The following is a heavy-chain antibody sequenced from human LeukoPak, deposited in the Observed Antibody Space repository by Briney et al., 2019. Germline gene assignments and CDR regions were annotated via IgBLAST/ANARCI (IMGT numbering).Heavy chain of an antibody. CDR2: INPNSGGT. CDR3: ARALWFGGDGYFDY. J-gene: IGHJ4*02. V-gene: IGHV1-2*02. CDR1: GGPFNNYA. D-gene: IGHD3-10*01. Sequence: GASVTVSCKASGGPFNNYAISWVRQAPGQGLEWMGWINPNSGGTNYAQKFQGRVTMTRDTSISTAYMELSRLRSDDTAVYYCARALWFGGDGYFDYWGQGTLVTVSS.